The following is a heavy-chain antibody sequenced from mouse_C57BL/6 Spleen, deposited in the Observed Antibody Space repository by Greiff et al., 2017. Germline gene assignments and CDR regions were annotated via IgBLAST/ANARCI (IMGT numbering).Heavy chain of an antibody. D-gene: IGHD2-12*01. J-gene: IGHJ4*01. Sequence: VQLVESGAELVKPGASVKMSCKASGYAFSSYWMHWVKQRPGKGLEWIGQIYPGDGDTNYNGKFKGKATVTADKSSSTAYMQLSSLTSTDSAVYVCYRARSTLTEAMDYWGQGTSVTVSS. CDR2: IYPGDGDT. CDR3: YRARSTLTEAMDY. CDR1: GYAFSSYW. V-gene: IGHV1-80*01.